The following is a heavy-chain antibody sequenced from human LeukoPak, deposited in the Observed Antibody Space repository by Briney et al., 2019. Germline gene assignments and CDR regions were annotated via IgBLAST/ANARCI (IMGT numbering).Heavy chain of an antibody. J-gene: IGHJ3*02. CDR2: IHYSGRT. V-gene: IGHV4-59*12. CDR3: ARDFNVVGDAFDI. Sequence: SETLSLTCAVSSGSITNYYWSWIRQPPGKGLEWIGYIHYSGRTKYSPSLKSRVTMSVDTSSNQFSLILNSVTAADTAVYYCARDFNVVGDAFDIWGQGTMVTVSS. D-gene: IGHD1-26*01. CDR1: SGSITNYY.